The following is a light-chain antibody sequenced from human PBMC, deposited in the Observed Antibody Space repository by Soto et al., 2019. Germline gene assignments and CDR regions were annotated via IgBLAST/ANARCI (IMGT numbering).Light chain of an antibody. CDR3: QQYDSNPT. CDR2: WAS. Sequence: DNVMTQSPDSLAVSLGERATINCRSSQSVLYSSNSKNYIAWYQQKAGQPPRLLIYWASTRESGVPDRFSGSGSGTDFTLTISSLQAEDVAVYYCQQYDSNPTFGQGTKVEIK. CDR1: QSVLYSSNSKNY. J-gene: IGKJ1*01. V-gene: IGKV4-1*01.